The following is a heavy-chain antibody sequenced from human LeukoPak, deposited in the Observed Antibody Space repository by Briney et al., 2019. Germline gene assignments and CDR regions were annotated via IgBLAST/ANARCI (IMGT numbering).Heavy chain of an antibody. Sequence: TSVKVSCKASGGTFSSYAISWVRQAPGQGLEWMGGIIPIFGTANYAQKFQGRVTITTDESTSTAYMELSSLRSEDTAVYYCARDKDDGDYFWGQGTLVTVSS. D-gene: IGHD4-17*01. CDR3: ARDKDDGDYF. J-gene: IGHJ4*02. CDR2: IIPIFGTA. V-gene: IGHV1-69*05. CDR1: GGTFSSYA.